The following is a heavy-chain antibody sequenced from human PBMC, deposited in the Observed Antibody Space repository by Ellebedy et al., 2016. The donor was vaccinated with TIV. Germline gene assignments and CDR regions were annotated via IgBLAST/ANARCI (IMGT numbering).Heavy chain of an antibody. V-gene: IGHV1-2*02. CDR2: INLNNGIT. CDR1: GYVFTTHY. D-gene: IGHD3-10*01. Sequence: ASVKVSCKASGYVFTTHYLHWVRQAPGQGFEWVGFINLNNGITGSTENFRGRVTMTNDTSTSTAYFELSGLTSADTAVYFCDRKFGSGAFYFDVWGQGTLITVSS. CDR3: DRKFGSGAFYFDV. J-gene: IGHJ4*02.